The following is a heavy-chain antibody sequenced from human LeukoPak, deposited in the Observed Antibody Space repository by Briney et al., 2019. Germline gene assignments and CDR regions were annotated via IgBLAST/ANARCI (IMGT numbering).Heavy chain of an antibody. CDR2: IKEDGSER. V-gene: IGHV3-7*01. Sequence: GGSLRLSCAASGFTFSHYWMSWVRQAPGKGLEWVANIKEDGSERNYVDSVKGRFTISRDNAKNSVYLQMDSLRAEDTAVYYCARGDYYYYYYMDVWGKGTTVSVSS. J-gene: IGHJ6*03. CDR1: GFTFSHYW. CDR3: ARGDYYYYYYMDV.